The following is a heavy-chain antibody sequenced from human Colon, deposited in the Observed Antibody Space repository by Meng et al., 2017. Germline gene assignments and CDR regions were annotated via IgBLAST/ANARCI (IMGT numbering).Heavy chain of an antibody. CDR2: IGHSGIT. CDR3: VRSSGWVRTGFDP. V-gene: IGHV4-39*01. J-gene: IGHJ5*02. Sequence: QPQLQESGPGLVKPSEALSLTCRVSVGSISTSGYNWGWIRQPPGKGLEWIGSIGHSGITYYTPSLKSRVTVSIDTSKSQFSLKLTSVTAADTAVYYCVRSSGWVRTGFDPWGQGTLVTVSS. D-gene: IGHD6-19*01. CDR1: VGSISTSGYN.